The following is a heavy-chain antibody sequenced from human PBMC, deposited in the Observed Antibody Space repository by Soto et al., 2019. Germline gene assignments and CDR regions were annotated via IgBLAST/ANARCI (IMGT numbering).Heavy chain of an antibody. CDR3: SSFVYLGSGADGP. D-gene: IGHD2-15*01. CDR1: GLSFSGYN. CDR2: ISGAGDYL. J-gene: IGHJ4*03. Sequence: GGDMRLSCAASGLSFSGYNMNGVRLAPGKGLEGVSSISGAGDYLYYADSVQGRCTIARVNVKISVYLQLNSLRAAATAVYSRSSFVYLGSGADGPCGQGTLFSVSS. V-gene: IGHV3-21*01.